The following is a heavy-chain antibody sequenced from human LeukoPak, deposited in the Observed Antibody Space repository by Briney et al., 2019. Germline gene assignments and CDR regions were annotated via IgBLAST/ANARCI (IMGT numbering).Heavy chain of an antibody. J-gene: IGHJ4*02. CDR2: INHSGSP. D-gene: IGHD2-2*01. CDR1: GGSFSGYY. V-gene: IGHV4-34*01. CDR3: ARAQLGRRDFDY. Sequence: PSETLSLTCAVYGGSFSGYYWTWIRQPPGKGLEWIGKINHSGSPNYNPSLTRRVTISVDTSKNQFSLKLSSVTAADTAVYYCARAQLGRRDFDYWGQGTLVTVSS.